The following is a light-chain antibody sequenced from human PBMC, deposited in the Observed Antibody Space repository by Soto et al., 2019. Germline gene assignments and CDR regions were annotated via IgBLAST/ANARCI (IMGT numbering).Light chain of an antibody. V-gene: IGKV1-39*01. CDR1: QSIRRD. Sequence: DIQMTQSPSSLSASVGNRVTITCRASQSIRRDLNWYQHKPGKAPKLLVYATSSLQSGVPSRFSGSGSGTDFTLTISSLQLEYCATYYCQQSFRTPPYTFGEGTKLEIK. J-gene: IGKJ2*01. CDR3: QQSFRTPPYT. CDR2: ATS.